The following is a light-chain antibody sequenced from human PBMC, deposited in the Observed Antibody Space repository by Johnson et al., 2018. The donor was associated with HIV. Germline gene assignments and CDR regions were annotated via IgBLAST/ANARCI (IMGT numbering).Light chain of an antibody. CDR2: DNN. CDR1: NSNIGNNY. CDR3: ETWDSSLSGYYV. Sequence: QSVLTQPPSVSAAPGQKVTIYCSGSNSNIGNNYVSWYQQLPGTAPKLLIYDNNKRPSGIPDRFSGSKSGTSATLDITGLQTGDEADYYCETWDSSLSGYYVFGTGTKLTVL. J-gene: IGLJ1*01. V-gene: IGLV1-51*01.